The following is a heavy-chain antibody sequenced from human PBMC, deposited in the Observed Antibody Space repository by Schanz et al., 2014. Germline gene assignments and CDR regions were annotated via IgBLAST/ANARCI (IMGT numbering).Heavy chain of an antibody. CDR3: ARGGSGSHYRLDY. Sequence: ERLVESGGGVVQPGRSLRLSCAASGFIFSNYGMHWVRQAPGGGLEWVANIKEDGSVKDYVDSVKGRFTISRDNAENALYLQMNSLRAEDTGLYFCARGGSGSHYRLDYWGQGTLVTVSS. D-gene: IGHD1-26*01. V-gene: IGHV3-7*01. CDR1: GFIFSNYG. CDR2: IKEDGSVK. J-gene: IGHJ4*02.